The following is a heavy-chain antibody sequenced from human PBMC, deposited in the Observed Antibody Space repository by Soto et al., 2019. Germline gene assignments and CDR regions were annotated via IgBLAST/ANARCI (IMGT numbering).Heavy chain of an antibody. Sequence: GGSLRLSCAASGFTFSSYDMHWVRQATGRGLEWVSAIGTAGDTYYPGSVKGRFTISRENAKNSLYLQMNSLRAGDTAVYYCARAGVYGSFDIWGQGTMVTVSS. CDR1: GFTFSSYD. CDR3: ARAGVYGSFDI. CDR2: IGTAGDT. J-gene: IGHJ3*02. D-gene: IGHD4-17*01. V-gene: IGHV3-13*01.